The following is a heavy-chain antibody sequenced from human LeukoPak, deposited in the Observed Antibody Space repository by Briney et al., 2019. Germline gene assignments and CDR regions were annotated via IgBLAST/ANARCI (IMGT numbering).Heavy chain of an antibody. CDR3: ARVSRLRAAAGTGVGY. CDR2: INPNSGGT. J-gene: IGHJ4*02. CDR1: GYTFTGYY. Sequence: ASVKVSCKASGYTFTGYYMHWVRQAPGQGLEGMGWINPNSGGTNYAQKFQGRVTMTRDTSISTAYMELSRLRSDDTAVYYCARVSRLRAAAGTGVGYWGQGTLVTVSS. V-gene: IGHV1-2*02. D-gene: IGHD6-13*01.